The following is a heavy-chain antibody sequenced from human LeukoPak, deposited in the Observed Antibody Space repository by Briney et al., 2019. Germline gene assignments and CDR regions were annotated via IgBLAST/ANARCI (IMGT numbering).Heavy chain of an antibody. J-gene: IGHJ4*02. Sequence: GGSLRLSCAASGFTFSSYWMSWVRQAPGKGLEWVANIKQDGSEKYYVDSVKGRFTISRDNAKNSLYLQMNSLRAEDTAVYYCAKLSVWDGSGNYDYWGQGTLVTVSS. CDR1: GFTFSSYW. D-gene: IGHD3-10*01. CDR3: AKLSVWDGSGNYDY. V-gene: IGHV3-7*03. CDR2: IKQDGSEK.